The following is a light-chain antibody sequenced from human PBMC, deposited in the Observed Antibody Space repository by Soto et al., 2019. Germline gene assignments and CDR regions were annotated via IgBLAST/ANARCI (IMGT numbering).Light chain of an antibody. V-gene: IGLV2-23*02. Sequence: QSALTQPASVSGSPGQSITISCTGARSDVGTYNLVSWYQQHPGKAPKLMIYEVSKRPSGVSNRFSGSKSGNTASLTISGLQAEDEADYYCCSYAGSNTLYVFGTGTKLTVL. CDR1: RSDVGTYNL. J-gene: IGLJ1*01. CDR2: EVS. CDR3: CSYAGSNTLYV.